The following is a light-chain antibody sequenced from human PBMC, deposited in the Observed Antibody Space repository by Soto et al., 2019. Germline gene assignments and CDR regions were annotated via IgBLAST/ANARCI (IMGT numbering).Light chain of an antibody. CDR2: DAS. CDR1: QSVSSY. Sequence: EIVLTQSPATLSLSPGERATLSCRASQSVSSYLAWYQQKPGQAPRLLIYDASSRATGIPARFSGSGPGTDFTLTISSLEPEDFAVYYCQQRSNWPSITFGQGTRLEIK. CDR3: QQRSNWPSIT. J-gene: IGKJ5*01. V-gene: IGKV3-11*01.